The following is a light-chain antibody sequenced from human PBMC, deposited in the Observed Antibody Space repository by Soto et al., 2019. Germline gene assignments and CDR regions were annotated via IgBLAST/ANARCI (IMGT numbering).Light chain of an antibody. CDR1: QSISNW. J-gene: IGKJ1*01. CDR2: AAS. Sequence: DIQLTQSPSTLSASFGDRATLTCRASQSISNWLAWYQQKPRKAPQLLIYAASSLQSGVPSRFSGSGSGTDFTLTISSLQPEDFATYYCQQSYSTPWTFGQGTKVDIK. V-gene: IGKV1-39*01. CDR3: QQSYSTPWT.